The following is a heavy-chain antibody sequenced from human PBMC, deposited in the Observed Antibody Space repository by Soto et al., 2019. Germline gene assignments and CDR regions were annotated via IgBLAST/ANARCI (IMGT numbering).Heavy chain of an antibody. CDR1: GGTFSSYT. CDR3: ATRDYDYYGMDV. J-gene: IGHJ6*02. CDR2: IIPIFGSA. Sequence: QVQLVQSGAEVKKPGSSVKGSCKASGGTFSSYTITWVRQAPGQGLEWMGGIIPIFGSATYAQRFQGRVTITADESTNTAYMELSRLRSEDTAVYYCATRDYDYYGMDVWGQGTTVTVSS. V-gene: IGHV1-69*12.